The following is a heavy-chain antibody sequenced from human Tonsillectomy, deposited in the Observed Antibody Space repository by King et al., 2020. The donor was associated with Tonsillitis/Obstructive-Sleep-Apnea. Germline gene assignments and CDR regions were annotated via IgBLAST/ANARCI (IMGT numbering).Heavy chain of an antibody. CDR2: IYSGGTT. CDR1: GFTVSRNY. V-gene: IGHV3-53*01. Sequence: VQLVESGGGLIQPGGSLRLSCTASGFTVSRNYMSWVRQAPGKGLEWVSGIYSGGTTYYADSVKGRFTISRDNSKNTLYLQMNSLRAEDTAVYYCASGNFFDYWAREPWSPSPQ. CDR3: ASGNFFDY. J-gene: IGHJ4*02.